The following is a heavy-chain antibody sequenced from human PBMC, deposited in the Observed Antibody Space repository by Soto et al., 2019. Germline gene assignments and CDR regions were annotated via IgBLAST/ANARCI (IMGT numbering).Heavy chain of an antibody. CDR2: IYYSGST. Sequence: SETLSLTWTVSGGSISGYYWRWIRQPPGKGLEWIGYIYYSGSTNYNPSLKSRVTISVDTSKNQFSLKLSSVTAADTAVYYCARDKWGNTSGFDYWGQGTLVTVSS. J-gene: IGHJ4*02. D-gene: IGHD3-16*01. V-gene: IGHV4-59*01. CDR1: GGSISGYY. CDR3: ARDKWGNTSGFDY.